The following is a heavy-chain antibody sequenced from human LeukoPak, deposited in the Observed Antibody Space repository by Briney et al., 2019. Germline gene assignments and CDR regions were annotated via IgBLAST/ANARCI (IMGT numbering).Heavy chain of an antibody. CDR1: GFTFSSYW. CDR3: ARALGFGELWTLYYFDY. D-gene: IGHD3-10*01. V-gene: IGHV3-7*01. J-gene: IGHJ4*02. CDR2: IKQDGSEK. Sequence: SGGSLRLSCAASGFTFSSYWMSWVRQAPGKGLEWVANIKQDGSEKYYVDSVKGRFTISRDNAKNSLYLQMNSLRAEDTAGYYCARALGFGELWTLYYFDYWGQGTLVTVSS.